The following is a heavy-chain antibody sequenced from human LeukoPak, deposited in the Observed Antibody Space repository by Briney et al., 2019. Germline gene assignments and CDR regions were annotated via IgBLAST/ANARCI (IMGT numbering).Heavy chain of an antibody. D-gene: IGHD6-19*01. CDR2: ISSGSNYI. CDR1: GSSFSSYS. CDR3: ARLPYAYSSGWS. V-gene: IGHV3-21*01. J-gene: IGHJ5*02. Sequence: GGSLRLSCAASGSSFSSYSINWIRQTPGKGLEWVSSISSGSNYIYYADSVKGRFIISRDNAENSLHLQMNSLRAEDTAVYYCARLPYAYSSGWSWGQGTLVTVSS.